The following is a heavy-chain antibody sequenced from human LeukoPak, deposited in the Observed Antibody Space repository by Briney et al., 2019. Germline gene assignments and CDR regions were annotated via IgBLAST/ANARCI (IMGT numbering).Heavy chain of an antibody. CDR1: GGSFSGYY. CDR2: INHSGST. J-gene: IGHJ2*01. V-gene: IGHV4-34*01. D-gene: IGHD4-23*01. CDR3: ARGATTVVTTPPRWYFDL. Sequence: SETLSLTCAVYGGSFSGYYWSWIRQPPGKGLEWIGEINHSGSTNYNPSPKSRVTISVDTSKNQFSLKLSSVTAADTAVYYCARGATTVVTTPPRWYFDLWGRGTLVTVSS.